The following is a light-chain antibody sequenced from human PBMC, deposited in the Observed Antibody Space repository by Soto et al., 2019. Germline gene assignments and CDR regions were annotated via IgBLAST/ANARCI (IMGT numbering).Light chain of an antibody. V-gene: IGKV3-20*01. CDR3: QQYGRSPRT. CDR1: QSVSSSY. CDR2: GSS. J-gene: IGKJ1*01. Sequence: EIVLTQSPGTLSLSPGERATLSCRASQSVSSSYLAWYQQKPGQAPRLLIYGSSSRATGIQDRFSGSGSGTDFTLTISRREPEDFAVYYCQQYGRSPRTFGQGTNVEIK.